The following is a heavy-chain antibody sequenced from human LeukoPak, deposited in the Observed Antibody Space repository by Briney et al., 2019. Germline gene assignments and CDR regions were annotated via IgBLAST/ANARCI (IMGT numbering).Heavy chain of an antibody. Sequence: GGSLRLSCAASGFTFSSYSMNWVRQAPGKGLEWVSSISSSSSYIYYADSVKGRFTISRDNAKNSLYLQMNSLRAEDTAVYYCARSSLWDYYYYYMDVWGKGTTVTVSS. CDR2: ISSSSSYI. J-gene: IGHJ6*03. D-gene: IGHD3-16*01. V-gene: IGHV3-21*01. CDR1: GFTFSSYS. CDR3: ARSSLWDYYYYYMDV.